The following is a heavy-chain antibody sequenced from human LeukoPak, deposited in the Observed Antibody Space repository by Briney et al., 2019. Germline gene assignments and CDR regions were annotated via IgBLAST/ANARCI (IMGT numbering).Heavy chain of an antibody. CDR3: ARGGYYDSSGYYYDY. CDR1: GGTFSSYS. J-gene: IGHJ4*01. Sequence: SVQVSCKASGGTFSSYSISWLRQAPAQGLEWMGGIIPIFGTANYAQKFQGRVTITADDSTSTAYMELSSLRSEDTAVYYCARGGYYDSSGYYYDYWGQGTLVTVSS. V-gene: IGHV1-69*01. CDR2: IIPIFGTA. D-gene: IGHD3-22*01.